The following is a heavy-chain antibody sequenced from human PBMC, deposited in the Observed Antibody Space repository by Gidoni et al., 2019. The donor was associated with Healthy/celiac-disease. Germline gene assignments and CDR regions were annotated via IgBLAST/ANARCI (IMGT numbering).Heavy chain of an antibody. Sequence: EVQLLESWGGLVQPGGSLRPSCSASGFTFSSYAMSWVRQAPGKGLEWVSAISGSGGSTYYADSVKGRFTISRDNSKNTLYLQMNSLRAEDTAVYYCAKHTPATRATGKDFDYWGQGTLVTVSS. CDR3: AKHTPATRATGKDFDY. V-gene: IGHV3-23*01. D-gene: IGHD1-1*01. CDR1: GFTFSSYA. J-gene: IGHJ4*02. CDR2: ISGSGGST.